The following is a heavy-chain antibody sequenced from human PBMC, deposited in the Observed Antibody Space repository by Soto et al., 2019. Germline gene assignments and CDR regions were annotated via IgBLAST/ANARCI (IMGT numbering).Heavy chain of an antibody. D-gene: IGHD3-10*01. V-gene: IGHV3-74*01. J-gene: IGHJ3*02. Sequence: EVQLVESGGGLVQPGGSLRLSCEVSGISLSRYWIHWVRQAPGKGPAWVSRINIDGSSISYADFVKGRFAISRDNAKNMLYLQMNSLRAEDTALYYCALYGSGSSLGVGAFDIWGQGTLVTVSS. CDR1: GISLSRYW. CDR2: INIDGSSI. CDR3: ALYGSGSSLGVGAFDI.